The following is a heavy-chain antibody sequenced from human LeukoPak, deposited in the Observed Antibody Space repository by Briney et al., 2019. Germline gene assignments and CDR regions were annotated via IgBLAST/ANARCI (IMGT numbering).Heavy chain of an antibody. Sequence: GGSLRLSCAASGFTFNNYAMNWVRQAPGKGLEWISSISSSDVNTYYADSVKGRFTISRDNSENTLYLQMNSLRAEDTAVYYCARDPPPETDYYDSSGYPFDIWGQGTMVTVSS. V-gene: IGHV3-23*01. CDR2: ISSSDVNT. CDR1: GFTFNNYA. D-gene: IGHD3-22*01. J-gene: IGHJ3*02. CDR3: ARDPPPETDYYDSSGYPFDI.